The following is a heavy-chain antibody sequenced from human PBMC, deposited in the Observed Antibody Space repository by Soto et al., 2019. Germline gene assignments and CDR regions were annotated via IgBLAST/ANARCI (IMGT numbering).Heavy chain of an antibody. J-gene: IGHJ4*02. Sequence: QVQLVQSGAEVKKPGSSVKVSCKASGGTFSSYTISWVRQAPGQGLEWMGRIIPILGIANYAQKFQGRVXIXAXXSTSTAYMELSSLRSEDTAVYYCAREIDMTAQFDYWGQGTLVTVSS. CDR2: IIPILGIA. D-gene: IGHD2-21*02. CDR1: GGTFSSYT. CDR3: AREIDMTAQFDY. V-gene: IGHV1-69*08.